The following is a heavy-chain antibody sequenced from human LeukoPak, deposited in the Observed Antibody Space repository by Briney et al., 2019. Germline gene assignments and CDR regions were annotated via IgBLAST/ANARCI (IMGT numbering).Heavy chain of an antibody. CDR2: ISAYNGNT. J-gene: IGHJ5*02. D-gene: IGHD6-13*01. CDR1: GYTFTSYG. V-gene: IGHV1-18*01. CDR3: ARVNFLAAAGTYATYGWFDP. Sequence: ASVKVSCKASGYTFTSYGISWVRQAPGQGLEWMGWISAYNGNTNYAQKLQDRVTMTTDTSTSTAYMELRSLRSDDTAVYYCARVNFLAAAGTYATYGWFDPWGQGTLVTVSS.